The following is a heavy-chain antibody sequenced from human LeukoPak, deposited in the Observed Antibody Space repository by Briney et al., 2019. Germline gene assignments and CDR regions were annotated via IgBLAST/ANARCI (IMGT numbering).Heavy chain of an antibody. CDR3: AKDGEYSSGWYPLDYFDY. D-gene: IGHD6-19*01. CDR1: GFTFSSYV. CDR2: LSSSGGDT. Sequence: GGSLRLSCEVSGFTFSSYVMSWVRQAPGKGLEWVSALSSSGGDTSYEDSVKGRFTISRDNSKNTLYLQMSSLRAEDTAVYYCAKDGEYSSGWYPLDYFDYWGQGTLVTVSS. V-gene: IGHV3-23*01. J-gene: IGHJ4*02.